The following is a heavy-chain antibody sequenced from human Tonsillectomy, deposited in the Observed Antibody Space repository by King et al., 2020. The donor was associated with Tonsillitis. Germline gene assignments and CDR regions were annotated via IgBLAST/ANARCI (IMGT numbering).Heavy chain of an antibody. J-gene: IGHJ4*02. CDR1: GFTFSRYW. Sequence: VQLVESGGGLVQPGGSLRLSCAASGFTFSRYWMSWLRQAPGKGLEWVANIKEDGSEKFYVDSVKGRFTISRDNAKNSLYLQMNSLGAEDTAVYYCARGPAWSETYYFDYWGQGTLVTVSS. V-gene: IGHV3-7*01. CDR3: ARGPAWSETYYFDY. CDR2: IKEDGSEK. D-gene: IGHD2-2*01.